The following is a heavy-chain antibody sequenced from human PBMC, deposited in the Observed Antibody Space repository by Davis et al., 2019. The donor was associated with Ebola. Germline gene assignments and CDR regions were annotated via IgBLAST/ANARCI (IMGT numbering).Heavy chain of an antibody. Sequence: GESLKISCAASGFTFSSYGMHWVRQAPGKGLEWVAFIRYDGSNKYYADSVKGRFTISRDNSKNTLYLQMNSLRAEDTAVYYCAKEGVGAAGLYYYGMDVWGQGTLVTVSS. CDR1: GFTFSSYG. CDR2: IRYDGSNK. D-gene: IGHD6-13*01. CDR3: AKEGVGAAGLYYYGMDV. J-gene: IGHJ6*02. V-gene: IGHV3-30*02.